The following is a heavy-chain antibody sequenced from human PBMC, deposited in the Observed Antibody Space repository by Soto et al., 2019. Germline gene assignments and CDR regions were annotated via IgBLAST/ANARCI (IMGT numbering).Heavy chain of an antibody. V-gene: IGHV3-7*01. CDR1: GFTFNGYW. CDR3: ARASH. J-gene: IGHJ4*02. Sequence: EVQLVESGGGLVQPGGSLRLSCAASGFTFNGYWMSWVRQAPGKGLEWVANIKQDGSETYYVDSVKGRFTISRDNAKNSLSLQMSSLRAEDTAVYYCARASHWGQGTLVTVSS. CDR2: IKQDGSET.